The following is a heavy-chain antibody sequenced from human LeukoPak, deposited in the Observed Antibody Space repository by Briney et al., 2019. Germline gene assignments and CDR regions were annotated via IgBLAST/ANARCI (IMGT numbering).Heavy chain of an antibody. J-gene: IGHJ5*02. CDR2: IYYSGST. CDR3: ARTDCGGDCYSSRGWFDP. Sequence: SETLSLICTVSGGSISNYYWSWIRQPPGKGLEWIGYIYYSGSTNYNPSLKSRVTISVDTSKNQFSLKLSSVTAADTAVYYCARTDCGGDCYSSRGWFDPWGQGTLVTVSS. V-gene: IGHV4-59*01. D-gene: IGHD2-21*02. CDR1: GGSISNYY.